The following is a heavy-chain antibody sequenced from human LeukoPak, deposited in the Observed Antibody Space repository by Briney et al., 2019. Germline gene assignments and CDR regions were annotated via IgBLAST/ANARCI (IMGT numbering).Heavy chain of an antibody. CDR3: ASHYYGMDV. Sequence: SETLSLTCTVSGGSISSSSDYWGWIRQPPGKGLEWIGSIYYSGSTYYNPSLKSRVTISADTSKNQFSLKVRSVTAADTAVYYCASHYYGMDVWGQGTTVTVSS. V-gene: IGHV4-39*01. CDR2: IYYSGST. CDR1: GGSISSSSDY. J-gene: IGHJ6*02.